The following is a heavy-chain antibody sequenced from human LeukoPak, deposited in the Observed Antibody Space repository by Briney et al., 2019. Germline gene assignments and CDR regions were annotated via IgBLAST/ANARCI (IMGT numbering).Heavy chain of an antibody. J-gene: IGHJ3*02. CDR3: ARGALGMSGRIVDAFDI. CDR1: GFTFSSYS. V-gene: IGHV3-21*01. Sequence: GGSLRLSCAASGFTFSSYSMNWVRQAPGKGLEWVSSISSSSSYIYFADSVKGRFTISRDNTKNSLYLQMNSLRAEDTAMYYCARGALGMSGRIVDAFDIWGQGTRVTVSS. CDR2: ISSSSSYI. D-gene: IGHD1-14*01.